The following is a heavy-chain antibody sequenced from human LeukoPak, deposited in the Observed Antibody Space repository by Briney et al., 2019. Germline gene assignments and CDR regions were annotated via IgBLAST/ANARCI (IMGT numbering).Heavy chain of an antibody. V-gene: IGHV3-30*02. D-gene: IGHD7-27*01. CDR2: IRFNGN. CDR3: ARENWDFDF. CDR1: GFTFSNYA. Sequence: GGPLRLSCAASGFTFSNYAIHWVRQAPGKGLEWVASIRFNGNFYADYVKGRFTISRDNSKSTVSLQMDTLRTEDTALYYCARENWDFDFWGRGTLVTVSS. J-gene: IGHJ4*02.